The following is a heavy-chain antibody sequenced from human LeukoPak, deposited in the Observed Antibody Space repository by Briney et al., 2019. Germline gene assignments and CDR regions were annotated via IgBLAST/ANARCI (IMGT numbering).Heavy chain of an antibody. CDR3: ARKGCFDNCYLFDY. CDR2: INTNNGNT. CDR1: GYTFSTYG. J-gene: IGHJ4*02. V-gene: IGHV1-18*01. Sequence: GASVTVSCKASGYTFSTYGINWVRQAPGKGLEWMGWINTNNGNTNYAQKFQGRVTMTRGTSTSTAYLELRSLGSDDTAVYYCARKGCFDNCYLFDYWGQGTLVTVSA. D-gene: IGHD1-20*01.